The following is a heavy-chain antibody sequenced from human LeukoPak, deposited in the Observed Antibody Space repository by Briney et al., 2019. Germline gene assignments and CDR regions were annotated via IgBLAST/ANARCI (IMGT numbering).Heavy chain of an antibody. J-gene: IGHJ3*02. D-gene: IGHD3-10*01. Sequence: ASVKVSCKASGYSFVGYGITWVRQAPGQGLEWMGWINPNSGGTNYAQKFQGRVTMTRDTPISTAYMELSRLRSDDTAVYYCAREVTTMVRGVRAFDIWGQGTMVTVSS. CDR2: INPNSGGT. CDR3: AREVTTMVRGVRAFDI. CDR1: GYSFVGYG. V-gene: IGHV1-2*02.